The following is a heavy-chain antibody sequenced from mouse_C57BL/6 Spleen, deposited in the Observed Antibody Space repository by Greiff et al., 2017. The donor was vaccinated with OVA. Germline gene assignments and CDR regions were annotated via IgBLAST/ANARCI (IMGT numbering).Heavy chain of an antibody. Sequence: EVKLVESAGGLVQPGSSMKLSCTASGFTFSDYYMAWVRQVPEKGLEWVANINYDGSSTYYLDSLKSRFIISRDNAKNILYLQMSSLKSEDTATYYCARVYGYDEGYAMDYWGQGTSVTVSS. CDR3: ARVYGYDEGYAMDY. CDR1: GFTFSDYY. D-gene: IGHD2-2*01. V-gene: IGHV5-16*01. J-gene: IGHJ4*01. CDR2: INYDGSST.